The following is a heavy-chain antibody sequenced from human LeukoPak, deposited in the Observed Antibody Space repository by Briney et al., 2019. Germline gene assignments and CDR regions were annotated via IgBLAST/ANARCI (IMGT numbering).Heavy chain of an antibody. D-gene: IGHD3-10*01. CDR1: GGSISSYY. V-gene: IGHV4-59*01. CDR3: ARGGRSRGSMSFYYMDV. Sequence: SETLSLTCTVPGGSISSYYWSWIRQPAGKGLEWIGYIFDRGTTNYNPSLESRVTISAETSKNQVSLKVKSVTAADTAVYYCARGGRSRGSMSFYYMDVWGKGATVTVSS. J-gene: IGHJ6*03. CDR2: IFDRGTT.